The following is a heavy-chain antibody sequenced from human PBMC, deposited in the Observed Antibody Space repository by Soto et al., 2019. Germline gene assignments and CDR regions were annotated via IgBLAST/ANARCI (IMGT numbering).Heavy chain of an antibody. J-gene: IGHJ3*02. CDR3: ARGSYCSGGSCYPIYAANGTLGAFDI. V-gene: IGHV1-69*02. CDR1: GGTFSSYT. Sequence: SVKVSCKASGGTFSSYTISWVRQAPGQGLEWMGRIIPILGIANYAQKFQGRVTITADKSTSTAYMELSSLRSEDTAVYYCARGSYCSGGSCYPIYAANGTLGAFDIWGQGTMVTVSS. CDR2: IIPILGIA. D-gene: IGHD2-15*01.